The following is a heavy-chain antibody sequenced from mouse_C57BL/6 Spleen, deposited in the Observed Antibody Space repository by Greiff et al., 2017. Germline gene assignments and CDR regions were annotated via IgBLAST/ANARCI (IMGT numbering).Heavy chain of an antibody. Sequence: QVQLQQPGAELVKPGASVKLSCKASGYTFTSYWMHWVKQRPGQGLEWIGMIHPNSGSTNYNEKFKSKATLTVEQSSRTASMQVSSLTSEDSAVYYAHLFCYLSGFAYWGQGTLVTVSA. CDR1: GYTFTSYW. CDR3: HLFCYLSGFAY. CDR2: IHPNSGST. J-gene: IGHJ3*01. D-gene: IGHD5-5*01. V-gene: IGHV1-64*01.